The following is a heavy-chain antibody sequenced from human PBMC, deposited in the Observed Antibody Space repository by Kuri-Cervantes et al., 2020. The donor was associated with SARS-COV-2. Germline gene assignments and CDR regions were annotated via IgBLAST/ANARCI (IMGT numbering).Heavy chain of an antibody. Sequence: SLKISCAASGFTFDDYAMHWVRQAPGKGLEWVSGISWNSGSIGYADSVKGRFTISRDNSKNTLYLQMNSLRAEDTAVYYCAKDKLPMGDYWYGMDVWGQGTTVTVSS. J-gene: IGHJ6*02. V-gene: IGHV3-9*01. CDR3: AKDKLPMGDYWYGMDV. D-gene: IGHD2-15*01. CDR2: ISWNSGSI. CDR1: GFTFDDYA.